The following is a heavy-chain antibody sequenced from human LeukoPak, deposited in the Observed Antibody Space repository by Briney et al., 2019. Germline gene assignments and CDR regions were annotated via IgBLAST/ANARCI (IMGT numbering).Heavy chain of an antibody. CDR2: VYYVGST. Sequence: SETLSLTCTVSGASIRSHHWTWIRQPPGKGLEWIGNVYYVGSTSYSPSLKSRVTISLDTSKNQFSLEMNSVAAADTAVYYCARSGDSSAYYSFWGQGILVTVSS. CDR1: GASIRSHH. CDR3: ARSGDSSAYYSF. V-gene: IGHV4-59*11. D-gene: IGHD3-22*01. J-gene: IGHJ4*02.